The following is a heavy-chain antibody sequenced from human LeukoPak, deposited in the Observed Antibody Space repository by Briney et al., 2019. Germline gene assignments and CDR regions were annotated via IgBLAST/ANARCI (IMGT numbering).Heavy chain of an antibody. CDR3: VGSYLGY. Sequence: SGGSLRLSCAASGLTLADTWVVWVRQAPGKGPEGVGRIKSKNDGDTTDYAEPVKGRFTILRDASKNTHYLQMNGLKIDDTAVYYCVGSYLGYWGRGTLVTVSS. V-gene: IGHV3-15*01. J-gene: IGHJ4*02. CDR1: GLTLADTW. CDR2: IKSKNDGDTT. D-gene: IGHD3-10*01.